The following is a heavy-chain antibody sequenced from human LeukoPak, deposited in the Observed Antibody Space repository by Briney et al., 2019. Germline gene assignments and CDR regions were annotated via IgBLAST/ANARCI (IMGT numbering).Heavy chain of an antibody. J-gene: IGHJ4*02. Sequence: SVKVSCKASGGTFSSYAISWVRQAPGQGLEWMGGIIPIFGTANYAQKFQGRVTITADESTSTAYMELRSLRSDDTAVYYCARGGDFDPEIRLDYWGQGTLVTVSS. V-gene: IGHV1-69*13. D-gene: IGHD4-17*01. CDR2: IIPIFGTA. CDR3: ARGGDFDPEIRLDY. CDR1: GGTFSSYA.